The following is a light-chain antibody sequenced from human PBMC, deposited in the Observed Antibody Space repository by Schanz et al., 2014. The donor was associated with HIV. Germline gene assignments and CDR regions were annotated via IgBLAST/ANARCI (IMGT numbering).Light chain of an antibody. V-gene: IGKV1D-16*01. CDR3: QQYDTYPYT. CDR1: QGISSW. J-gene: IGKJ2*01. CDR2: AAS. Sequence: DIQMTQSPSSVSASVGDRVTITCRASQGISSWLAWYQQKPGKAPKLLIYAASSLQSGVSSRFRGGGSGTDFTLTITTLQPEDFATYYCQQYDTYPYTFGQGTTLDLK.